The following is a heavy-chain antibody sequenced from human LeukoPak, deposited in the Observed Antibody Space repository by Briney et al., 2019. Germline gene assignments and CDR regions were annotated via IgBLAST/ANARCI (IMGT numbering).Heavy chain of an antibody. CDR3: AKGLEGITMVRGVIIPDFDY. V-gene: IGHV3-23*01. Sequence: GGSLRLSCAASGFTFSSYAMSWVRQAPGKGLESVSAISGRGGSTYYADSVKGRFTISRDNSKNTLYLQMNSLRAEDTAVYYCAKGLEGITMVRGVIIPDFDYWGQGTLVTVSS. CDR2: ISGRGGST. CDR1: GFTFSSYA. J-gene: IGHJ4*02. D-gene: IGHD3-10*01.